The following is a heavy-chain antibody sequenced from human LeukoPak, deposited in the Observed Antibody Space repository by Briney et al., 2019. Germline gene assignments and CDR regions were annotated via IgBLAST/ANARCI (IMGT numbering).Heavy chain of an antibody. V-gene: IGHV4-4*07. J-gene: IGHJ4*02. CDR2: IYTSGST. Sequence: SETLSLTCTASGGSISSYYWSWIRQPAGKGLEWIGRIYTSGSTNYNPSLKSRVTMSVDTSKNQFSLKLSSVTAADTAVYYCAATYYYGSGTLLEVFDYWGQGTLVTVSS. D-gene: IGHD3-10*01. CDR3: AATYYYGSGTLLEVFDY. CDR1: GGSISSYY.